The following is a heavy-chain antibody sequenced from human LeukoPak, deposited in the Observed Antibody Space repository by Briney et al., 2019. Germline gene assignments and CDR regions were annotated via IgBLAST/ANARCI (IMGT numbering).Heavy chain of an antibody. CDR3: ARTYYDYVWGSYRYGRWFDP. CDR1: GGSINNYY. V-gene: IGHV4-59*01. Sequence: SETLSLTCTVSGGSINNYYWNWIRQPPGKGLEWIGYIYYSGSASYNPSLKSRVTISVDTSKSQFSLKLSSVTAADTAVYYCARTYYDYVWGSYRYGRWFDPWGQGTLVTVSS. D-gene: IGHD3-16*02. CDR2: IYYSGSA. J-gene: IGHJ5*02.